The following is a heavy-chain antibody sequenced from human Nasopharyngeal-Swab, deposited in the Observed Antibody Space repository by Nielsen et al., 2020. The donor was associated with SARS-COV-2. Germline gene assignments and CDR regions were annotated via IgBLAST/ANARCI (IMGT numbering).Heavy chain of an antibody. CDR3: ARTIAAGSYWYFDL. V-gene: IGHV3-9*01. CDR2: ISWNSGSI. J-gene: IGHJ2*01. CDR1: GFTFDDYA. D-gene: IGHD6-13*01. Sequence: SLKISCAASGFTFDDYAMHWVRQAPGKGLEWVSGISWNSGSIGYADSVKGRFTISRDNAKNSLYLQMNSLRAEDTAVYYCARTIAAGSYWYFDLWGRGTLVTVSS.